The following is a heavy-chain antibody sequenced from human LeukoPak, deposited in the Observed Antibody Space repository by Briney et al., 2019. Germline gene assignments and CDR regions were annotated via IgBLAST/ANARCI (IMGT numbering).Heavy chain of an antibody. Sequence: ASVKVSCKASGYTFTSYGISWVRQATGQGLEWMGWISAYNGNTNYAQKLQGRVTMTTDTSTSTAYMELRSLRSDDTAVYYCARAVTGFLYYYYGMDVWGQGTTVTVSS. CDR1: GYTFTSYG. D-gene: IGHD5-18*01. CDR3: ARAVTGFLYYYYGMDV. J-gene: IGHJ6*02. V-gene: IGHV1-18*01. CDR2: ISAYNGNT.